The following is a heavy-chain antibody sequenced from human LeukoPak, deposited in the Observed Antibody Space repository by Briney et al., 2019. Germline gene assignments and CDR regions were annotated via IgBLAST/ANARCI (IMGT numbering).Heavy chain of an antibody. CDR1: GGTFSSYA. V-gene: IGHV1-69*05. J-gene: IGHJ4*02. CDR2: IIPIFGTA. Sequence: ASVKVSCKASGGTFSSYAISWVRQAPGQGLEWMGRIIPIFGTANYAQKFQGRVTITTDESTSTAYMELSSLRSEDTAVYYCVRDGITGTTGEGVWGQGTLVTVSS. CDR3: VRDGITGTTGEGV. D-gene: IGHD1-7*01.